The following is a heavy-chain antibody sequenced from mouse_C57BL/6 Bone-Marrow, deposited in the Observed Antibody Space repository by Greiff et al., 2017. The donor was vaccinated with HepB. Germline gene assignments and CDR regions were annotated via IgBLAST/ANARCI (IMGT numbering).Heavy chain of an antibody. Sequence: VQLKESGGGLVKPGGSLKLSCAASGFTFSDYGMHWVRQAPEKGLEWVAYISSGSSTIYYADTVKGRFTISRDNAKNTLFLQMTSLRSEDTAMYYCARPDSKGFAYWGQGTLVTVSA. J-gene: IGHJ3*01. V-gene: IGHV5-17*01. CDR1: GFTFSDYG. CDR2: ISSGSSTI. D-gene: IGHD2-5*01. CDR3: ARPDSKGFAY.